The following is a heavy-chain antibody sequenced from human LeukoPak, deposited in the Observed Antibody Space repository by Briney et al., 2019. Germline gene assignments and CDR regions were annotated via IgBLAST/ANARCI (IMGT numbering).Heavy chain of an antibody. V-gene: IGHV1-69*13. CDR3: ARDAYTTEEQWPYGMDV. CDR1: GGTFSSYA. D-gene: IGHD6-19*01. J-gene: IGHJ6*02. CDR2: IIPIFGTA. Sequence: GASVKVSCKASGGTFSSYAISWVRQAPGQGLEWMGGIIPIFGTANYAQKFQGRVTITADESTSTAYMELSSLRSEDTAVYYCARDAYTTEEQWPYGMDVWGQGTTVTVSS.